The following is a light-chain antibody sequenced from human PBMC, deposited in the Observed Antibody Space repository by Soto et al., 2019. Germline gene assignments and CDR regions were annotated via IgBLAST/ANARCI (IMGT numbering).Light chain of an antibody. CDR1: QSISNW. Sequence: DIQMTQSPSTLSASVGDRVTITCRASQSISNWLAWYQQKPGKAPKLLIYDASSLESGVPSRFRGSGSGTEFTLTISSLQPDDSATYYCQQYDGFFGQGTKLYIK. J-gene: IGKJ2*01. CDR3: QQYDGF. V-gene: IGKV1-5*01. CDR2: DAS.